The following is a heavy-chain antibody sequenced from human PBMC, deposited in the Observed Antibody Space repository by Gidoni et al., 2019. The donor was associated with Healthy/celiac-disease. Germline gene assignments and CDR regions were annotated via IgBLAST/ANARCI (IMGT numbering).Heavy chain of an antibody. J-gene: IGHJ4*02. CDR1: GGSISSSSYY. CDR2: IYYSGST. V-gene: IGHV4-39*01. Sequence: QLQLQESGPGLVKPSETLALTCTVAGGSISSSSYYWGWIRQPPGKGLEWIGSIYYSGSTYYNPSLKSRVTISVDTSKNQFSLKLSSVTAADTAVYYCARHNFRWDTAMVWGQGTLVTVSS. CDR3: ARHNFRWDTAMV. D-gene: IGHD5-18*01.